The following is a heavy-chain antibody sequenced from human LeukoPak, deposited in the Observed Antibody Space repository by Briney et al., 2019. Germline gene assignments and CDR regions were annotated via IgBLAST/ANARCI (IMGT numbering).Heavy chain of an antibody. J-gene: IGHJ6*02. CDR3: ARVPKPLYYYYYYGMDV. CDR1: GFTFGSYS. Sequence: PGGSLRLSCAASGFTFGSYSMNWVRQAPGKGLEWVSYISSSSSTIYYADSVKGRFTISRDNAKNSLYLQMNSLRDEDTAVYYCARVPKPLYYYYYYGMDVWGQGTTVTVSS. V-gene: IGHV3-48*02. CDR2: ISSSSSTI.